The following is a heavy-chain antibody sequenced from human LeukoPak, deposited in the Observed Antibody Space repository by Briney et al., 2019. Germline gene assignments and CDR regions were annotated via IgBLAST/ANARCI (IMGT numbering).Heavy chain of an antibody. V-gene: IGHV4-59*01. CDR1: GGSISSYF. Sequence: SETLSLTCTVSGGSISSYFWSWIRQPPGKGLEWIGCIYNSGSTNYNPSLKSRVTISVDTSKNQLSLKLTSVTAADTAVYYCARGYDWFDPWGQGTLVTVSS. D-gene: IGHD2-2*01. J-gene: IGHJ5*02. CDR2: IYNSGST. CDR3: ARGYDWFDP.